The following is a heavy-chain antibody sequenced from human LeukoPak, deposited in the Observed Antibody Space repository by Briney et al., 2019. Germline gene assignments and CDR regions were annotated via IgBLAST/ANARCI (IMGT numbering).Heavy chain of an antibody. CDR1: GYTFTDYY. CDR3: ARERSPRHHYCYMDV. J-gene: IGHJ6*03. V-gene: IGHV1-2*02. CDR2: INPNSGGT. Sequence: ASVKVSCKASGYTFTDYYIHWVRQAPGQGLEWMGWINPNSGGTNYAQKFQGRVTMTRDTSISTAYMELSRLRSDDTAVYYCARERSPRHHYCYMDVWGKGTTVTISS.